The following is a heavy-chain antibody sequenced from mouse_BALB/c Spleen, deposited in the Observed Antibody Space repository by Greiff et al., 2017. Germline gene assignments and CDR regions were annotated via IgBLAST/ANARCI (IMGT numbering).Heavy chain of an antibody. CDR3: ARAGGGYYGY. J-gene: IGHJ2*01. CDR1: GYSITSGYY. V-gene: IGHV3-6*02. Sequence: EVKLMESGPGLVKPSQSLSLTCSVTGYSITSGYYWNWIRQFPGNKLEWMGYISYDGSNNYNPSLKNRISITRDTSKNQFFLKLNSVTTEDTATYYCARAGGGYYGYWGQGTTLTVSS. D-gene: IGHD2-3*01. CDR2: ISYDGSN.